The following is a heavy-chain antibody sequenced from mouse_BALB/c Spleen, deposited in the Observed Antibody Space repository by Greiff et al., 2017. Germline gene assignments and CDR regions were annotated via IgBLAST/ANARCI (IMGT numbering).Heavy chain of an antibody. CDR1: GFTFSDYG. V-gene: IGHV5-15*02. CDR2: ISNLAYSI. Sequence: EVQVVESGGGLVQPGGSRKLSCAASGFTFSDYGMAWVRQAPGKGPEWVAFISNLAYSIYYADTVTGRCTISRENAKNTLYLEMSSLRSEDTAMYYCARELRDYAMDYWGQGTSVTVSS. J-gene: IGHJ4*01. CDR3: ARELRDYAMDY.